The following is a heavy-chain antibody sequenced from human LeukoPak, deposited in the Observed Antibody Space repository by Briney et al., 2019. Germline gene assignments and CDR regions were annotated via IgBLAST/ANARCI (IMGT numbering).Heavy chain of an antibody. CDR3: AKASWVSRTDAVL. Sequence: WGSLRLSCAASGFTFSSYALSWVRQAPARGLEWVSSLRRSGDTFYADSVKGRFTVSRDESRNTVYLQMNNLRAEDTAVYFCAKASWVSRTDAVLWGQGTLVTVSS. D-gene: IGHD1-14*01. CDR1: GFTFSSYA. J-gene: IGHJ4*02. CDR2: LRRSGDT. V-gene: IGHV3-23*01.